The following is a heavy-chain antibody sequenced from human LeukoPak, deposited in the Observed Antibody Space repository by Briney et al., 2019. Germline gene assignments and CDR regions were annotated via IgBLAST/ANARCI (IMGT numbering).Heavy chain of an antibody. CDR2: ISSSSSYI. V-gene: IGHV3-21*01. CDR3: ARDRRSAFDI. Sequence: GGSLRLSCAASGFTFSSYSMNWVRQAPGKGVEWVSSISSSSSYIYYADSVKGRFTISRDNAKNSLYLQMNSLRAEDTAVYYCARDRRSAFDIWGQGTMVTVSS. CDR1: GFTFSSYS. J-gene: IGHJ3*02.